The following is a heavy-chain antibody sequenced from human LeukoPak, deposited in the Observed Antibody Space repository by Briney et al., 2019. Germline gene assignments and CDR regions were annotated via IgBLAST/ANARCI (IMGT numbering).Heavy chain of an antibody. Sequence: SETLSLTCTVSGGSLSSYYWRWIPHPPGKGLEGIGYIYYSGSTNYNPSLTSRVTRSGGTSKSQFSLKLSSVTAADTAVYYCARGLAVAGTPPFDWWGQGTLGTVS. J-gene: IGHJ4*02. CDR3: ARGLAVAGTPPFDW. CDR2: IYYSGST. CDR1: GGSLSSYY. D-gene: IGHD6-19*01. V-gene: IGHV4-59*01.